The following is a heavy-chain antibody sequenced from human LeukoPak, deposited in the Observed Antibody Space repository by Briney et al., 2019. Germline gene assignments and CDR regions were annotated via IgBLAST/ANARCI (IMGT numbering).Heavy chain of an antibody. D-gene: IGHD6-6*01. CDR2: IYTSGST. CDR1: GGSISSGSYY. Sequence: SETLSLTCTVSGGSISSGSYYWSWIRQPAGKGLEWIGRIYTSGSTNYNPSLKSRVTISVDTSKNQFSLKLSSVAAADTAVYYCASVQQLDYYMDVWGKGTTVTVSS. CDR3: ASVQQLDYYMDV. V-gene: IGHV4-61*02. J-gene: IGHJ6*03.